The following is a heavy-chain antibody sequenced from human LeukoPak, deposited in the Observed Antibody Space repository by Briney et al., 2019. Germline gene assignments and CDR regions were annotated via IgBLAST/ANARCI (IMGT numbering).Heavy chain of an antibody. D-gene: IGHD6-13*01. CDR3: ARGCPGGYSSSWYYYFDY. J-gene: IGHJ4*02. CDR2: INHSGCT. Sequence: AETLTLTCAVYSRSFSGYYWSWIRQPPGKGLEWIGEINHSGCTNYNPALKSRVTISVDTSKNQFSLKLNSVTAADTAVYYCARGCPGGYSSSWYYYFDYWGQGTLVTVSS. V-gene: IGHV4-34*01. CDR1: SRSFSGYY.